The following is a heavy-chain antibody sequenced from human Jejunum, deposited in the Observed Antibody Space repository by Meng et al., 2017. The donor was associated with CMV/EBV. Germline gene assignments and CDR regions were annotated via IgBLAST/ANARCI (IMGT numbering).Heavy chain of an antibody. Sequence: HVQLVESGGGVFQPVESLRLSCDESGISFSSSGMHWVRQAPGKGLEWVAFIRHDGSNKYYPESVRGRFTISRDNSKNTVVLEMNSLTSEDTAVYFCAKDKGVRTFDYWGQGILVTVSS. CDR3: AKDKGVRTFDY. CDR1: GISFSSSG. D-gene: IGHD1-1*01. CDR2: IRHDGSNK. J-gene: IGHJ4*02. V-gene: IGHV3-30*02.